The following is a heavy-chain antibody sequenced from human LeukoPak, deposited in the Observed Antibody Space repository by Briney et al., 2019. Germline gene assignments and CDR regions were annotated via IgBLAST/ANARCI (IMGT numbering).Heavy chain of an antibody. CDR3: ANGGYFDY. Sequence: PGRSLRLSCAASGFTFSSYGMHWVRQAPGKGLEWVAVISYDGSNKYYADSVKGRFTISRDNSKNTLYLQMNSLRAEDTAVYYCANGGYFDYWGQGTLVTVSS. CDR1: GFTFSSYG. J-gene: IGHJ4*02. V-gene: IGHV3-30*18. D-gene: IGHD2-15*01. CDR2: ISYDGSNK.